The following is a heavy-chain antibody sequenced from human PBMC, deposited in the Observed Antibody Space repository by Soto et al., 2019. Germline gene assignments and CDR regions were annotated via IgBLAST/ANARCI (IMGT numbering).Heavy chain of an antibody. J-gene: IGHJ6*02. Sequence: GGSLRLSCRVSGFTFNNSGMHWVRQAPGKGLEWMAVISYDGSDKYYADSVRGRVIISRDNSKNTLNLEMNSLRAEDTAIYYCVKDRLPGAYCNYYGMDVWGQGTTVTVSS. V-gene: IGHV3-30*18. CDR3: VKDRLPGAYCNYYGMDV. CDR1: GFTFNNSG. CDR2: ISYDGSDK. D-gene: IGHD3-9*01.